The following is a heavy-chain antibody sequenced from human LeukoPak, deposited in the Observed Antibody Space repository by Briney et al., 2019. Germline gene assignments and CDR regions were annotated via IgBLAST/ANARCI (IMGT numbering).Heavy chain of an antibody. V-gene: IGHV4-59*12. Sequence: SETLSLTCTVSGVSINTYFWSWIRQPPGKGLEWIGYVYYNGITNYNPSLKSRVSISLDTSKNQFSLKLSSVTAADTAVYYCARGFQEFDIWGQGTMITVSS. CDR2: VYYNGIT. CDR1: GVSINTYF. D-gene: IGHD3-10*01. J-gene: IGHJ3*02. CDR3: ARGFQEFDI.